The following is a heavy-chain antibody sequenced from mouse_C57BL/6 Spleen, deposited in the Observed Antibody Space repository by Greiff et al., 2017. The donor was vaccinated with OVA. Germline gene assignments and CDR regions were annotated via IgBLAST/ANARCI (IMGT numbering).Heavy chain of an antibody. J-gene: IGHJ3*01. CDR1: GYTFTSYW. D-gene: IGHD1-1*01. CDR2: IDPSDSYT. CDR3: ARGGITTVVGFAY. V-gene: IGHV1-50*01. Sequence: QVQLQQPGAELVKPGASVKLSCKASGYTFTSYWMQWVKQRPGQGLEWIGEIDPSDSYTNYNQKFKGKATLTVDTSSSTAYMQLSSLTSEDSAVYYCARGGITTVVGFAYWGQGTLVTVSA.